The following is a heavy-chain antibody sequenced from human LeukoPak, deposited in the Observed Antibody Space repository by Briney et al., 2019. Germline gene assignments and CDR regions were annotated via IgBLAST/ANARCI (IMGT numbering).Heavy chain of an antibody. CDR1: GYTFTSYG. Sequence: ASVKVSCKASGYTFTSYGISWVRQAPGQGLEWMGWISAYNGNTNYAQKLQGRVTMTTDTSTSTAYMELRSLRSDDTAVYYCARGGSCSGGSCYSYYYGMDVWGKGTTVAVSS. J-gene: IGHJ6*04. V-gene: IGHV1-18*01. CDR2: ISAYNGNT. CDR3: ARGGSCSGGSCYSYYYGMDV. D-gene: IGHD2-15*01.